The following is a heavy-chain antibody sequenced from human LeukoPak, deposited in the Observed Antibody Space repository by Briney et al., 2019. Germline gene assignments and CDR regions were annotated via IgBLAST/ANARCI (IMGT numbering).Heavy chain of an antibody. V-gene: IGHV1-2*02. CDR2: INPNSGGT. J-gene: IGHJ5*02. CDR1: GYTFTGYY. D-gene: IGHD2-2*01. CDR3: ARDRPKYCSSTSCYVFDP. Sequence: ASVKVSCKASGYTFTGYYMHWVRQAPGQGLEWMGWINPNSGGTNYAQKFQGRVTMTRDTSISTAYMELSRLRSDDTAVYYCARDRPKYCSSTSCYVFDPWAREPWSPSPQ.